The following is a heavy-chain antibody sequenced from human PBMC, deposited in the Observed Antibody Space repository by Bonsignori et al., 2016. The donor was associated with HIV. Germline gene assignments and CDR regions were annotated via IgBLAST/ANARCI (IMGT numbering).Heavy chain of an antibody. CDR2: IDGNGRVT. J-gene: IGHJ4*02. CDR3: VRESGSPDY. D-gene: IGHD1-26*01. V-gene: IGHV3-74*01. CDR1: GFRFNDYW. Sequence: GGSLRLSCAASGFRFNDYWMHWVRQAPGTGLAWVSHIDGNGRVTRYADSVRGRFTVSRDNARNTVYLEMNSLRVEDTAVYYCVRESGSPDYWGQGTLVTVSS.